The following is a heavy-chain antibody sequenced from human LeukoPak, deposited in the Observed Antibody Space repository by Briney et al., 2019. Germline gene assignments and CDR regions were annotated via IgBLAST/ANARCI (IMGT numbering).Heavy chain of an antibody. CDR2: ISGSGGST. J-gene: IGHJ3*02. Sequence: GGSLRLSCAASGFTFSSYAMSWVRQAPGKGLEWVSAISGSGGSTYYADSVKGRFTISRDNSKNTLYLQMNSLRAEDTAVYYCAILPELRGGEDAFDIWGQGTMVTVSS. CDR3: AILPELRGGEDAFDI. CDR1: GFTFSSYA. V-gene: IGHV3-23*01. D-gene: IGHD1-14*01.